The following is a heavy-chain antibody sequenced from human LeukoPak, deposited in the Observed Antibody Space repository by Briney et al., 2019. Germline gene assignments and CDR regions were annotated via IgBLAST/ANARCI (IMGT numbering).Heavy chain of an antibody. CDR2: IYTSGST. CDR1: GFTFSSYS. CDR3: ASESDYYYYMDV. J-gene: IGHJ6*03. Sequence: PGGSLRLSCAASGFTFSSYSMNWVRQAPGKGLEWIGRIYTSGSTNYNPSLKSRVTILVDTSKNQFSLKVSSVTAADTAVYYCASESDYYYYMDVWGKGTTVTVSS. V-gene: IGHV4-4*08.